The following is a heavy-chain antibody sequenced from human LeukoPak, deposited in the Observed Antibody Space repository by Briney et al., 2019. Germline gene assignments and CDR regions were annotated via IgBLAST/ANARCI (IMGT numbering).Heavy chain of an antibody. CDR2: TYYRSKWYN. CDR3: ARSPRGALDY. J-gene: IGHJ4*02. V-gene: IGHV6-1*01. Sequence: SQTLSLTCAISGDSVSSNSVGWTWIRQSPSRGLEWLGRTYYRSKWYNDYAVSVKSRITINPDTPKNQFSLQLNSVTPEDTAVYYCARSPRGALDYWGQGTPVTVSS. CDR1: GDSVSSNSVG. D-gene: IGHD3-16*01.